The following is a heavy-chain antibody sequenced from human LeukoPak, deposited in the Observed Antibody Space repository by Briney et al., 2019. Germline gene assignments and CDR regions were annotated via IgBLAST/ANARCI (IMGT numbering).Heavy chain of an antibody. D-gene: IGHD6-13*01. V-gene: IGHV3-74*01. CDR1: GFTFSSYW. CDR3: ARGPYSSNWYVDY. J-gene: IGHJ4*02. Sequence: GGSLRLSCAASGFTFSSYWMHWVRQAPGKGLVWVSRINSDGSSINYADSVKGRFTISRDNAKNTLYLQMNSLRAEDTAVYYCARGPYSSNWYVDYWGQGTLVTVAS. CDR2: INSDGSSI.